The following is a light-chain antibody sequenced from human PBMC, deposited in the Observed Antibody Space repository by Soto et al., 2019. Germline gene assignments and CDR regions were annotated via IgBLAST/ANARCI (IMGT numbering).Light chain of an antibody. CDR2: DAS. J-gene: IGKJ1*01. V-gene: IGKV1-5*01. Sequence: DFQMTQSPATLSASLGDRVTITCRASQNIRSRLAWFQQKPGKAPKLLIYDASSLESGVPQRFSGNGSGTEFTLTISSLKTDDFSTYYCQQYHSYWTFGQGTKVDIK. CDR1: QNIRSR. CDR3: QQYHSYWT.